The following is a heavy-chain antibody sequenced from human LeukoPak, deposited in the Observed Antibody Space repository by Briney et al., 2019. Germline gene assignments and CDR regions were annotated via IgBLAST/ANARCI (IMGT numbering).Heavy chain of an antibody. Sequence: SETLSLTCALYGGSFSGNYWIWIRQPPGKGLEWIGEFNHIGSTNYNPSLKSRVTISVDTSKNQFSLTLKFVTAADTAVYYCARGNRHLAYYGSGSRLPFDHWGQGTLVTVSS. CDR2: FNHIGST. CDR1: GGSFSGNY. V-gene: IGHV4-34*01. CDR3: ARGNRHLAYYGSGSRLPFDH. J-gene: IGHJ4*02. D-gene: IGHD3-10*01.